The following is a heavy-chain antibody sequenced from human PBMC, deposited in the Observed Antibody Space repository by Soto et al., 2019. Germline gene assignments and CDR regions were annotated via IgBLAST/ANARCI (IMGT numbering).Heavy chain of an antibody. V-gene: IGHV4-59*08. CDR1: GGSIRSYY. CDR3: ARYYGGYSDV. J-gene: IGHJ6*04. D-gene: IGHD5-12*01. Sequence: QVQLQESGPGLVKPSETLSLTCSDAGGSIRSYYWSCVRHPPGKGLEWLGYIYYSGSTNYNPSLKSGVTLPVATSKNHFSLTPGSLTAADTAVYYFARYYGGYSDVWGNGPMVTVSA. CDR2: IYYSGST.